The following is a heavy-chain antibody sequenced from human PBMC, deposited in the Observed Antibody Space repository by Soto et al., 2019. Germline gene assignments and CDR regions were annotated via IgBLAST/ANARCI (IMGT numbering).Heavy chain of an antibody. CDR3: ARNYDSSGYSDY. J-gene: IGHJ4*02. CDR2: MNPNSGNT. CDR1: GYTFTSYD. V-gene: IGHV1-8*01. Sequence: QVQLVQSGAVVKKPGASVKVSCKASGYTFTSYDINWVRQATGQGLEWMGWMNPNSGNTGYAQKFQGRVTMTRNTSISTAYMELSSLRSEDTAVYYCARNYDSSGYSDYWGQGTLVTVSS. D-gene: IGHD3-22*01.